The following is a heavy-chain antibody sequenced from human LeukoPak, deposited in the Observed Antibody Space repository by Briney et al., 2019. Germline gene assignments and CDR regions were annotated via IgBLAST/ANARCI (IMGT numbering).Heavy chain of an antibody. J-gene: IGHJ4*02. Sequence: GGSLRLSCAASGFTFSSYWMSWVRQAPGKGLEWVANIKQYGSQKYYVDSVKGRFTISRDNANNLVFLQMNSLRAEDTAMYYCARRAGDYSHPYDYWGQGTLVTVSS. CDR2: IKQYGSQK. CDR3: ARRAGDYSHPYDY. CDR1: GFTFSSYW. D-gene: IGHD3-22*01. V-gene: IGHV3-7*03.